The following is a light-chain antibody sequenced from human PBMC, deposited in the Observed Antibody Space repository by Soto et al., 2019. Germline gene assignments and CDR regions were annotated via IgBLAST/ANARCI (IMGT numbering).Light chain of an antibody. Sequence: DVQMTQAPSSLSASVGDRVTLTCRASQGISNYLSWYQQKTGKVPKLLIYAASILQAGVTSRFSGSGSGTDFTLTISSLQPEDVATYYCQKYNSAPRTFGGGTKVEIK. CDR3: QKYNSAPRT. CDR1: QGISNY. CDR2: AAS. V-gene: IGKV1-27*01. J-gene: IGKJ4*01.